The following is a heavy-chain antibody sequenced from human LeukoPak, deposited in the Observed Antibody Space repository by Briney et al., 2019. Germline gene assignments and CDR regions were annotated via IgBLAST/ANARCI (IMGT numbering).Heavy chain of an antibody. CDR3: ARGASSGWNHWFDP. Sequence: SETLSLTCTVSGGSISSYYWHWIRQPPGKGLEWVGHFYHSGGINTNPSLKSRVNISIDTSKNQISLNLRSVTAADTAVYYCARGASSGWNHWFDPWGQGTLVTVSS. CDR2: FYHSGGI. V-gene: IGHV4-59*01. J-gene: IGHJ5*02. D-gene: IGHD1-26*01. CDR1: GGSISSYY.